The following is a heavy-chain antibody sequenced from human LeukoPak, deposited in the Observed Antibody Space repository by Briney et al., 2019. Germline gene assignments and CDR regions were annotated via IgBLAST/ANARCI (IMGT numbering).Heavy chain of an antibody. CDR1: GYTLTELS. Sequence: ASVKVSCKVSGYTLTELSMHWVRQAPGKGLEWMGGFGPEDGETIYAQKFQGRVTMTEDTSTDTAYMELSSLRSEDTAVYYCATAIPYYYDSSGYYFDCWGQGTLVTVSS. J-gene: IGHJ4*02. V-gene: IGHV1-24*01. D-gene: IGHD3-22*01. CDR3: ATAIPYYYDSSGYYFDC. CDR2: FGPEDGET.